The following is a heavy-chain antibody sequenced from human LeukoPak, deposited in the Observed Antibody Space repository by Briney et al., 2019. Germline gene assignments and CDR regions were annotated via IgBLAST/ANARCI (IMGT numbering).Heavy chain of an antibody. V-gene: IGHV3-30*02. CDR1: GFTFSSYG. CDR3: AKDLDVGGVVVIHFDY. Sequence: GGSLRLSCAASGFTFSSYGMHWVRQAPGKGLEWVAFIRYDGSNKYYADSVKGRFTISRNNSKNTLYLQMNSLKAEDTAVYYCAKDLDVGGVVVIHFDYWGQGTLVTVSS. J-gene: IGHJ4*02. CDR2: IRYDGSNK. D-gene: IGHD2-21*01.